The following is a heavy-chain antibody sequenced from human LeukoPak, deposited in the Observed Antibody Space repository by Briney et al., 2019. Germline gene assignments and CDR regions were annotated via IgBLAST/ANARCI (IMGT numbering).Heavy chain of an antibody. J-gene: IGHJ4*02. CDR3: TTNFQSGF. Sequence: GGSLRLSCAASGFTFSNTWMHWVRQAPGKGLEWVGRIKSKTDGGTTDYAAPVKGRFTISRDDSTDTLYLQMNSLKPEDTAVYCTTNFQSGFWGQGTLVTVSS. V-gene: IGHV3-15*01. CDR2: IKSKTDGGTT. D-gene: IGHD3-3*01. CDR1: GFTFSNTW.